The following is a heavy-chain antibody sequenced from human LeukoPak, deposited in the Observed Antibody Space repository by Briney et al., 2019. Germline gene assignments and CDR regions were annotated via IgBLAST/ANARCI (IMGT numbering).Heavy chain of an antibody. Sequence: GGSLRLSCTATGFTFSNFGMAWVRQAPGQGLEWVSTISGSGGNMYQADSVKGRFTISRDNSRSTLYLQMNSLRAEDTSVYYCAKDAGPQQLVFFDSWGQGTLVTVSS. CDR3: AKDAGPQQLVFFDS. CDR2: ISGSGGNM. V-gene: IGHV3-23*01. D-gene: IGHD6-6*01. CDR1: GFTFSNFG. J-gene: IGHJ4*02.